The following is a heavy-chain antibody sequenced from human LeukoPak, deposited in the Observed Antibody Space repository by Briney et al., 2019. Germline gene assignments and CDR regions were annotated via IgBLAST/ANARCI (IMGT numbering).Heavy chain of an antibody. CDR1: GGSISSYY. Sequence: SETLSLTCTVSGGSISSYYWSWIRQPPGKGLEWIGYIYYSGSTNYNPSLKSRVTISVDTSKNQFSLKLSSVTAADTAVYYCARDLGKSSGYDYWGQGTPVTVSS. CDR3: ARDLGKSSGYDY. D-gene: IGHD6-19*01. CDR2: IYYSGST. J-gene: IGHJ4*02. V-gene: IGHV4-59*01.